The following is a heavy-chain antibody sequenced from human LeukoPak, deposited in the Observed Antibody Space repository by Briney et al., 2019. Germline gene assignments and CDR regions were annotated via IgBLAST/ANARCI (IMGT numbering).Heavy chain of an antibody. Sequence: PGGSLRLSCAASGFTFSHYTINWVRQAPGKGLEWVSSISSSSSTIYYADSVKGRFTISRDNSKNSLYLQMNSLRAEDTAVYYCARESYGAGKYYFDYWGQGTLVTVSS. CDR3: ARESYGAGKYYFDY. CDR1: GFTFSHYT. D-gene: IGHD3-10*01. CDR2: ISSSSSTI. J-gene: IGHJ4*02. V-gene: IGHV3-48*01.